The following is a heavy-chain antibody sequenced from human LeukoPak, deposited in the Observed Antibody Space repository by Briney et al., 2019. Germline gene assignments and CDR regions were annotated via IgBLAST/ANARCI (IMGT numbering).Heavy chain of an antibody. Sequence: EASVKVSCKASGYTFTGYYMHWVRQAPGQGLEWMGWINPNSGGTNYAQKFQGRVTMTRDTSISTAYMELSRLRSDDTAVYYCARQRLYVDTAMSGYCSGGSCYSIAHFDYWGQGTLVTVSS. CDR1: GYTFTGYY. CDR3: ARQRLYVDTAMSGYCSGGSCYSIAHFDY. J-gene: IGHJ4*02. V-gene: IGHV1-2*02. D-gene: IGHD2-15*01. CDR2: INPNSGGT.